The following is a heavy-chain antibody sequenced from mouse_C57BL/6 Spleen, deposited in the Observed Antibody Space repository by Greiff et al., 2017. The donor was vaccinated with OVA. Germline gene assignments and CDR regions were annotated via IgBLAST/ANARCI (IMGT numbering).Heavy chain of an antibody. CDR3: AKNDGYYPYWYFDV. CDR2: IWSGGST. Sequence: QVQLQQSGPGLVQPSQSLSITCTVSGFSLTSYGVHWVRQPPGKGLEWLGVIWSGGSTDYNAAFISRLSISKDNSKSQVFFKMNSLQADDTAIYYCAKNDGYYPYWYFDVWGTGTTVTVSS. CDR1: GFSLTSYG. J-gene: IGHJ1*03. D-gene: IGHD2-3*01. V-gene: IGHV2-4*01.